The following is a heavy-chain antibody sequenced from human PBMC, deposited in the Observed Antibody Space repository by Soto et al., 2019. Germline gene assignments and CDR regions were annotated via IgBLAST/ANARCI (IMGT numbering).Heavy chain of an antibody. J-gene: IGHJ4*02. D-gene: IGHD4-17*01. Sequence: GGSLRLSCAASGFTFSSYSMSWVRQAPGKGLEWVSGFRTSGDGGTIYYADSVKGRFTISRDNAKNSLYLQMNSPRDEDKAVYYCARSRTTTVTTRSTFDYWGQGTLVTVSS. CDR2: FRTSGDGGTI. V-gene: IGHV3-48*02. CDR1: GFTFSSYS. CDR3: ARSRTTTVTTRSTFDY.